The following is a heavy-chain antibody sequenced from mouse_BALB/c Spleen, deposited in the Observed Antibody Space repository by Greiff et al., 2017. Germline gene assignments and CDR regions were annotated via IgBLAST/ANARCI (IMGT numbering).Heavy chain of an antibody. CDR1: GFTFTDYY. Sequence: DVKLVESGGGLVQPGGSLRLSCATSGFTFTDYYMSWVRQPPGKALEWLGFIRNKANGYTTEYSASVKGRFTISRDNSQSILYLQMNTLRAEDSATYYCARDGNFAYWGQGTLVTVSA. V-gene: IGHV7-3*02. CDR2: IRNKANGYTT. J-gene: IGHJ3*01. D-gene: IGHD2-1*01. CDR3: ARDGNFAY.